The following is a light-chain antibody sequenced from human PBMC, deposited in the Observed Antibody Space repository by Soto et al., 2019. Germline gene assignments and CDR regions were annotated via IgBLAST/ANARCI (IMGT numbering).Light chain of an antibody. V-gene: IGKV3-20*01. CDR1: QSVSSSY. CDR3: QQYGNSLIT. CDR2: GAS. J-gene: IGKJ5*01. Sequence: EIVLTQSPGTLSLSRGERATISCRASQSVSSSYLVGYQQKPGQAPRLLIYGASSRATGIPDRFSGSGSGTDFTLTISRLVPEDFAVYYCQQYGNSLITFGQGTRLEIK.